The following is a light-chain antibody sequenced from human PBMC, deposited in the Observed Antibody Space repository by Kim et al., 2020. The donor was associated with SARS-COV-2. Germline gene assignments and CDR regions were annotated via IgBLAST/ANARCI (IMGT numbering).Light chain of an antibody. Sequence: STLSASVGDRVIITCRASQSNSMWLAWYQQKPGKAPKLLISKASSLQSGVPSRFSGSGSGTEFTLTISGLQPDDFGTYYCQQYDNYFGQGTKLEI. J-gene: IGKJ2*01. CDR2: KAS. CDR1: QSNSMW. CDR3: QQYDNY. V-gene: IGKV1-5*03.